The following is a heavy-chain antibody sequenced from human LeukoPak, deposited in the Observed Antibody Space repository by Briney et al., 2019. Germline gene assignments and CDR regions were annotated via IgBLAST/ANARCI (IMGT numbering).Heavy chain of an antibody. J-gene: IGHJ4*02. D-gene: IGHD3-22*01. CDR1: GFTFSSYA. CDR3: ARIPIRSMIVVVFGIDY. CDR2: ISGSGGST. Sequence: GGSLRLSCAASGFTFSSYAMSWVRQAPGKGLEWVSAISGSGGSTYYADSVKGRFTISRDNSKNTLYLQMNSLRAEDTAVYYCARIPIRSMIVVVFGIDYWGQGTLVTVSS. V-gene: IGHV3-23*01.